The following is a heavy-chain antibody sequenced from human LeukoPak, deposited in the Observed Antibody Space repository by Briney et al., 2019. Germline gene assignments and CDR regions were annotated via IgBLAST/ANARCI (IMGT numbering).Heavy chain of an antibody. CDR1: GFIFSRYW. CDR2: INGDETIT. J-gene: IGHJ4*02. Sequence: GGSLRLSCEASGFIFSRYWMYWVRQAPGKGLVWVSHINGDETITKYADSVEGRFTISRDNAKNTLFLQMNSLRAEDTAVYYCAKGPYSSRWYHFDYWGQGTLVSVSS. CDR3: AKGPYSSRWYHFDY. D-gene: IGHD6-13*01. V-gene: IGHV3-74*03.